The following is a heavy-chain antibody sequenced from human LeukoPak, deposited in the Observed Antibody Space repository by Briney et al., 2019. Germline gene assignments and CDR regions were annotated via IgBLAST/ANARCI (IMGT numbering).Heavy chain of an antibody. D-gene: IGHD5-12*01. CDR1: GLTFSDAW. Sequence: GGSLRLSCVLSGLTFSDAWMSWVRQAPGKGLEWVGRIRNDRITDYAAPVQGRFSISRGNSKNTFYLQMNSLRTEDTGMYFCTWMATIFTVDYWGQGTLVTVSS. V-gene: IGHV3-15*01. CDR3: TWMATIFTVDY. J-gene: IGHJ4*02. CDR2: IRNDRIT.